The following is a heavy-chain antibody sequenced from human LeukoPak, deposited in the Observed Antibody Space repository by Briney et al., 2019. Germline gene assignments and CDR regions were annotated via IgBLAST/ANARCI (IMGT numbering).Heavy chain of an antibody. V-gene: IGHV3-23*01. D-gene: IGHD3-3*01. Sequence: GGSLRLSCAASGFTFSSYAMSWVRQAPGKGLEWVSAISGSGGSTYYADSVKGRFTISRDNSKNTLFLQMNSLRDEDTAVYYCANPSRGGYYRALDYWGQGTLVTVSS. CDR3: ANPSRGGYYRALDY. J-gene: IGHJ4*02. CDR1: GFTFSSYA. CDR2: ISGSGGST.